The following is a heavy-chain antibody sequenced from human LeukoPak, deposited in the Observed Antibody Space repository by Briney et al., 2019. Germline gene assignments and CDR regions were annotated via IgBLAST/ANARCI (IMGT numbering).Heavy chain of an antibody. V-gene: IGHV4-39*07. D-gene: IGHD6-6*01. Sequence: SETLSLTCTVSGGSISSSSYYWGWIRQPPGKGLEWIGSIYYSGSTYYNPSLKSRVTISVDTSKNQFSLKLSSVTAADTALYYCARGVEYRSSSGLGYWGQRTLVTVSS. J-gene: IGHJ4*02. CDR1: GGSISSSSYY. CDR3: ARGVEYRSSSGLGY. CDR2: IYYSGST.